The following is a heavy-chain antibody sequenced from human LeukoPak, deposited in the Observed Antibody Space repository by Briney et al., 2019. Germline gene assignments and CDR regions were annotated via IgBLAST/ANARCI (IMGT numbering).Heavy chain of an antibody. V-gene: IGHV3-30*04. CDR1: GFTFSSYA. D-gene: IGHD3-3*01. Sequence: GGSLRLSCAASGFTFSSYAMHWVRQAPGKGLEWVAVISYDGRNKYYTDSVKGRFPISRDNSKNTLYLQMNSLRAEDTAIYYCARDERLLSFLKWGQGTLVTVSS. CDR2: ISYDGRNK. CDR3: ARDERLLSFLK. J-gene: IGHJ4*02.